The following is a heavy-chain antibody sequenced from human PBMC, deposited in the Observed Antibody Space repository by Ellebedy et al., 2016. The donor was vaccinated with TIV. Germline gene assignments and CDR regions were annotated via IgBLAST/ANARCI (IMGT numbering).Heavy chain of an antibody. CDR2: ISGSGGST. CDR1: GFTFSSYA. V-gene: IGHV3-23*01. Sequence: PGGSLRLSCAASGFTFSSYAMSWVRQAPGKGLEWVSAISGSGGSTYYADSVKGRFTISRDNSKNTLYLQMNSLRAEDTAVYYCAGILGYCSGGSCYSVVAYYYYGMDVWGQGTTVTVSS. CDR3: AGILGYCSGGSCYSVVAYYYYGMDV. J-gene: IGHJ6*02. D-gene: IGHD2-15*01.